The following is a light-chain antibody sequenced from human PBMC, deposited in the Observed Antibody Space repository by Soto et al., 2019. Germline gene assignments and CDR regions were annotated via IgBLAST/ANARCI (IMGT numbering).Light chain of an antibody. CDR2: DAS. CDR1: QSVSSY. CDR3: QQRSNWPRT. J-gene: IGKJ1*01. V-gene: IGKV3-11*01. Sequence: EILFAQSPANLALYPGERATLSCRASQSVSSYLAWYQQRNGQAPRLLIYDASSRDTGIPDRFSGSGSRTDFTLTISRLEPEDVAVDYCQQRSNWPRTFGQGTQVEIK.